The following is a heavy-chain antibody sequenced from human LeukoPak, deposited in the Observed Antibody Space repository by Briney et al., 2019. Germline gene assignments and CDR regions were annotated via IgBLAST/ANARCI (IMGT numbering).Heavy chain of an antibody. CDR3: ARLGPEYYDSSGEFDY. V-gene: IGHV4-61*08. CDR2: IYYSGST. D-gene: IGHD3-22*01. CDR1: GGSIRSVDYF. J-gene: IGHJ4*02. Sequence: SQTLSLTCIVSGGSIRSVDYFWTWIRQPPGKGLEWIGYIYYSGSTKYNPSLKSRVTISVDTSKNQFSLKLSSVTAADTAVYYCARLGPEYYDSSGEFDYWGQGTLVTVSS.